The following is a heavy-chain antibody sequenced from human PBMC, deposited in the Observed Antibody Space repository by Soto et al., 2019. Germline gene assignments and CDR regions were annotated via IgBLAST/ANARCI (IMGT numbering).Heavy chain of an antibody. CDR1: GYSFTSYW. CDR3: APNPMDTAMGYGMDV. J-gene: IGHJ6*02. CDR2: IDPSDSYT. Sequence: GESLKISCKGSGYSFTSYWISWVRQMPGKGLEWMGRIDPSDSYTNYSPSFQGHVTISADKSISTAYLQWSSLKASDTAMYYCAPNPMDTAMGYGMDVWGQGTTVTVSS. D-gene: IGHD5-18*01. V-gene: IGHV5-10-1*01.